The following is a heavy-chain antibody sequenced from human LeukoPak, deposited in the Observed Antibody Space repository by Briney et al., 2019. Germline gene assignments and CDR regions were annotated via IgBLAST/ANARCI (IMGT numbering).Heavy chain of an antibody. Sequence: ASVTVSCKASGYMFTTYYMNWVRQAPGQGFEWMGIINPSVGSTSYAQKFQGRITMTRDMSTSTVYMELSSVRSEDTAVYYCVRGGYDFSSGYYPSRWGQGTLVTVSS. CDR2: INPSVGST. CDR3: VRGGYDFSSGYYPSR. D-gene: IGHD3-3*01. CDR1: GYMFTTYY. J-gene: IGHJ4*02. V-gene: IGHV1-46*01.